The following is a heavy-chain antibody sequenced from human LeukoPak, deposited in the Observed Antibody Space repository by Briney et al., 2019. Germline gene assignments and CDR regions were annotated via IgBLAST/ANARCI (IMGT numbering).Heavy chain of an antibody. CDR3: ARNSNGDSLGY. V-gene: IGHV3-7*01. Sequence: GGSLRLSCAASGFTFSNYWMSWVRQAPGKGLEWVANIKQDGSEKYYVDSVKGRFTISRDNAKNSLYLQMSSLRAEDTAVYYCARNSNGDSLGYWGQGNLVTVSS. D-gene: IGHD4-17*01. CDR1: GFTFSNYW. J-gene: IGHJ4*02. CDR2: IKQDGSEK.